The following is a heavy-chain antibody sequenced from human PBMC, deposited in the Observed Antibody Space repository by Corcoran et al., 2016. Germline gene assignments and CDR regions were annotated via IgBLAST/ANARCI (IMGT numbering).Heavy chain of an antibody. V-gene: IGHV4-38-2*02. D-gene: IGHD3-3*01. J-gene: IGHJ4*02. CDR2: IYHSGST. CDR3: ARDRGEYYDFWSGYYDY. CDR1: GYSISSGYY. Sequence: QVQLQESGPGLVKPSETLSLTCTVSGYSISSGYYWGWIRQPPGKGLEWIGSIYHSGSTYYNPSLKSRVTISVDTSKNQFSLKLSSVTAADTAVYYCARDRGEYYDFWSGYYDYWGQGTLVTVSS.